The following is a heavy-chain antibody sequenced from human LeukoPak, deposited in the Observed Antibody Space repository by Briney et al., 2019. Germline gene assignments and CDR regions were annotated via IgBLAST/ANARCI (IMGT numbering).Heavy chain of an antibody. V-gene: IGHV3-30*18. CDR3: AKGAAGFGELLYYFDY. D-gene: IGHD3-10*01. Sequence: GGSLRLSCAASGFTLSSYGMHWVRQAPGKGLEWVAVISYDGSNKYYADSVKGRFTISRDNSKNKLYLLMNSLRAEDTAVYYCAKGAAGFGELLYYFDYWGQGTLVTVSS. CDR2: ISYDGSNK. CDR1: GFTLSSYG. J-gene: IGHJ4*02.